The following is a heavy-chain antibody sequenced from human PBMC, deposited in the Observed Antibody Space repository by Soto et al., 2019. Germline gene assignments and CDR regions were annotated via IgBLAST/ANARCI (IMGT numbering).Heavy chain of an antibody. CDR1: GYTFTSYA. D-gene: IGHD2-21*01. CDR2: INGGNGNT. Sequence: QVQLVQSGAEEKKPGASVKVSCKASGYTFTSYAMHWVRQAPGQRLEWMGWINGGNGNTKYSQKFQGRVTITRDTSASTTYMELSSLRSEDTAVYYCARGEVGDPFDYWGQGTLVTVSS. J-gene: IGHJ4*02. CDR3: ARGEVGDPFDY. V-gene: IGHV1-3*05.